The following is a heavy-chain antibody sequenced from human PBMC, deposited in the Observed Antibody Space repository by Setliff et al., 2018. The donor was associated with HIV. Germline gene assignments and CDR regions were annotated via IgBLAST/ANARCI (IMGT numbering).Heavy chain of an antibody. CDR2: IIHTAADT. CDR1: GFTFSSYG. J-gene: IGHJ2*01. V-gene: IGHV3-23*01. CDR3: AKRSSSSTGWYFDL. D-gene: IGHD6-6*01. Sequence: GESLRLSCAASGFTFSSYGMTWVRQAPGKGLEWVSSIIHTAADTYYANSVKGRFTISRDNSKNTLYLQMNSLRAEDTAIYYCAKRSSSSTGWYFDLWGRGTLVTVSS.